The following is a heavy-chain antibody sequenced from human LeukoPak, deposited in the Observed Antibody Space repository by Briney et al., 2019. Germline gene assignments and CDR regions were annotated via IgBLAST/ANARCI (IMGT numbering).Heavy chain of an antibody. J-gene: IGHJ4*02. V-gene: IGHV1-2*02. D-gene: IGHD1-26*01. CDR3: ARYWVGRRGVSYYFDY. Sequence: ASVKVSCKASGYTFTGYYMHWVRQAPGQGLEWMGWINPNSGGTNYAQKFQARVTMTRDTSISTAYMELSRLRSDETAVYYCARYWVGRRGVSYYFDYWGQGTLVTVSS. CDR1: GYTFTGYY. CDR2: INPNSGGT.